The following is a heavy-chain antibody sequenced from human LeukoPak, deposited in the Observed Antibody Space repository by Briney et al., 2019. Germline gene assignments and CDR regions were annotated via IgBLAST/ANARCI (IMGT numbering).Heavy chain of an antibody. CDR1: GDSVSSNSAT. CDR2: TYYRSKCFN. D-gene: IGHD6-13*01. CDR3: TRAFLYSSSSTVDY. Sequence: SQTLSLTCAISGDSVSSNSATWNWIRQSPSRGLEWLGRTYYRSKCFNDYAVSVKSRITVNPDTSENQFSLQLNSVTPEDTAVYYCTRAFLYSSSSTVDYWGQGTLVTVSS. J-gene: IGHJ4*02. V-gene: IGHV6-1*01.